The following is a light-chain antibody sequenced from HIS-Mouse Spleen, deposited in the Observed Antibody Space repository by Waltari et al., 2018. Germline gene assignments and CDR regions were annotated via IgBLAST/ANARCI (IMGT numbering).Light chain of an antibody. CDR1: SSNIGNNY. J-gene: IGLJ3*02. CDR3: GTWDSSLSAWV. CDR2: DKN. Sequence: QSVLTQPPSVSAAPGQKVTISCSGSSSNIGNNYVSWYQQLPGTAPKLLIYDKNKRPSGSPDRFSGSKSGTSATLGITGLQTGDEADYYCGTWDSSLSAWVFGGGTKLTVL. V-gene: IGLV1-51*01.